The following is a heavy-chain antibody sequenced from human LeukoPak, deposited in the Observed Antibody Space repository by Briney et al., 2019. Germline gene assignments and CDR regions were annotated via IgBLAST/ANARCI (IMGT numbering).Heavy chain of an antibody. Sequence: PGGSLRLSCAASGFIFNTYWMTWVRQTPGKGLEWVANIKPDGGEKKYVDSVKGRFTISRDNAEDSLYLQMNSLRAEDTAIYYCARGYSYGYWFDPWGQGTLVTVSS. V-gene: IGHV3-7*01. CDR2: IKPDGGEK. J-gene: IGHJ5*02. CDR1: GFIFNTYW. CDR3: ARGYSYGYWFDP. D-gene: IGHD5-18*01.